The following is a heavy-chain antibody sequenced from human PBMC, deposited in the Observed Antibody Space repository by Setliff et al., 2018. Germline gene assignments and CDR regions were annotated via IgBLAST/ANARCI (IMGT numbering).Heavy chain of an antibody. CDR1: GFTFSSYG. J-gene: IGHJ4*02. V-gene: IGHV3-48*04. CDR3: ARGLLRFLEFLPPS. Sequence: TGGSLRLSCAASGFTFSSYGMNWVRQAPGKGLEWVSYINTIGTNILYADSVRGRFTISRDNARKSVYLQMNSLRADDTAVYYCARGLLRFLEFLPPSGGLGTLVTVSS. CDR2: INTIGTNI. D-gene: IGHD3-3*01.